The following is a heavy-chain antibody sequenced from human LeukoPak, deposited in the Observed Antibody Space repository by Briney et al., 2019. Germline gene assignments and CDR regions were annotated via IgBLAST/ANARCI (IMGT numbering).Heavy chain of an antibody. D-gene: IGHD3-3*01. J-gene: IGHJ5*02. CDR3: ARDRNTIFGVVIRFDP. V-gene: IGHV3-21*01. CDR2: ISSSSSYI. Sequence: PGGSLRLSCAASGFTFSSYSMNWVRQAPGKGLEWVSSISSSSSYIYYAESVKGRFTISRDNAKNSLYQQMNSLRAEDTAVYYCARDRNTIFGVVIRFDPWGQGTLVTVSS. CDR1: GFTFSSYS.